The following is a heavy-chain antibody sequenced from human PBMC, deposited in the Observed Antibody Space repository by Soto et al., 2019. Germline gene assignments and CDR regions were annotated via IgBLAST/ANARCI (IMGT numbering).Heavy chain of an antibody. D-gene: IGHD6-19*01. V-gene: IGHV3-30*18. J-gene: IGHJ4*02. CDR3: AKPARSGWLPIDY. Sequence: GGSLRLSCAASGFTFSSYGMHWVRQAPGKGLEWVAVISYDGSNKYYADSVKGRFTISRDNSKNTLYLQMNSLRAEDTAVYYCAKPARSGWLPIDYWGQGTLVTVSS. CDR2: ISYDGSNK. CDR1: GFTFSSYG.